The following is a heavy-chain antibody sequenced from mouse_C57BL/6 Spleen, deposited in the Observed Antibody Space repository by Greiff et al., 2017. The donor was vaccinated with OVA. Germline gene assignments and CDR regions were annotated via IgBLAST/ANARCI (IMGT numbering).Heavy chain of an antibody. CDR3: ARQGYGSSPH. CDR2: IDPSDSYT. V-gene: IGHV1-69*01. D-gene: IGHD1-1*01. CDR1: GYTFTSYW. Sequence: QVQLKQPGAELVMPGASVKLSCKASGYTFTSYWMHWVKQRPGQGLEWIGEIDPSDSYTNYNQKFKGKSTLTVDKSSSTAYMQLSSLTSEDSAVYYCARQGYGSSPHWGQGTTLTVSS. J-gene: IGHJ2*01.